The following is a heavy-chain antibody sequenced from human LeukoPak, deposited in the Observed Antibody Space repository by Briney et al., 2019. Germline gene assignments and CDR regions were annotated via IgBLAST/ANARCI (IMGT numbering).Heavy chain of an antibody. J-gene: IGHJ6*02. CDR3: ARQSDPYYHYGLDF. CDR2: VYYTGTT. V-gene: IGHV4-59*01. CDR1: GGSIKNYY. Sequence: SETLSLTCALSGGSIKNYYWSWIRQPLGKGLGWIGYVYYTGTTSYNPSLKSRVTISVETSKNQFSLTLNSVTAADTAVYHCARQSDPYYHYGLDFWGQGTTVTVSS.